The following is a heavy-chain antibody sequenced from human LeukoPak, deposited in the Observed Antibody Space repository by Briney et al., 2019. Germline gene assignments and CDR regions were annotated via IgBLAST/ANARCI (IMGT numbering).Heavy chain of an antibody. CDR1: GFTFDDYA. CDR2: ISWNSGHI. V-gene: IGHV3-9*01. D-gene: IGHD3-10*01. J-gene: IGHJ4*02. Sequence: GGSLRLSCAASGFTFDDYATHWVRQAPGKGLEWVSGISWNSGHIGYADSVKGRFTISRDNFKNTLYLQMNSLRAEDTAVYYCATNPGGITMVRGVMFDYWGQGTLVTVSS. CDR3: ATNPGGITMVRGVMFDY.